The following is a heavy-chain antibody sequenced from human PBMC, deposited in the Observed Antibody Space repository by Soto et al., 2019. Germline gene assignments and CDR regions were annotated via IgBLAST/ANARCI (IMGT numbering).Heavy chain of an antibody. Sequence: ASVKVSCKASGYTFTSYAMHWVRQAPGQRLEWMGWINAGNGNTKYSQKFQGRVTITRDTSASTAYTELSSLRSEDTAVYYCARSYCSSTSCLSWFDPWGQGTLVTVSS. D-gene: IGHD2-2*01. CDR2: INAGNGNT. CDR3: ARSYCSSTSCLSWFDP. CDR1: GYTFTSYA. J-gene: IGHJ5*02. V-gene: IGHV1-3*01.